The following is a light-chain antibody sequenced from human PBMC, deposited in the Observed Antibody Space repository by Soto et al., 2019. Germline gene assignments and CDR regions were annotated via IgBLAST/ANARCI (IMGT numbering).Light chain of an antibody. V-gene: IGKV3-20*01. CDR2: GAS. Sequence: IVVTQSPGTLLLSPGERATLSCRASESVRSSYLAWYQQKPGQAPRLLIYGASSRTTGIPDRFSGSGSGTDFTLTIGRLEPEDFAVYYCQQYGGAPQTFGQGTKV. J-gene: IGKJ1*01. CDR1: ESVRSSY. CDR3: QQYGGAPQT.